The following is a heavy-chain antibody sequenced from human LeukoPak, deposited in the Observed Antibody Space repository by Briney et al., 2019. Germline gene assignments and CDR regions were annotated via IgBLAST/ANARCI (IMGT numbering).Heavy chain of an antibody. D-gene: IGHD6-19*01. CDR1: GGTLSSYA. CDR3: ARGRSSAGPFDY. V-gene: IGHV1-69*13. Sequence: ASVKVSCKASGGTLSSYAISRVRQAPGPRLEWMGVIIPIIGTANYAQKFQGRVTITADESTSTAYMGLSSLRSEDTAGYYCARGRSSAGPFDYWGQGTLVSVSS. CDR2: IIPIIGTA. J-gene: IGHJ4*02.